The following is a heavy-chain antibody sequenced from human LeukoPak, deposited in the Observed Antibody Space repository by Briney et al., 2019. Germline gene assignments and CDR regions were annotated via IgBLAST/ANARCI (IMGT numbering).Heavy chain of an antibody. CDR1: GGSISSYY. V-gene: IGHV4-4*07. D-gene: IGHD6-13*01. J-gene: IGHJ4*02. CDR3: ARAPGIAAAVVQYYFDY. Sequence: PSETLSLTCTVSGGSISSYYWSWIRQSAGKGLEWIRRIYTSGSTNYNPSLKSRVTMSVDTSKNQFSLKLSSVTAADTAVYYCARAPGIAAAVVQYYFDYWGQGTLVTVSS. CDR2: IYTSGST.